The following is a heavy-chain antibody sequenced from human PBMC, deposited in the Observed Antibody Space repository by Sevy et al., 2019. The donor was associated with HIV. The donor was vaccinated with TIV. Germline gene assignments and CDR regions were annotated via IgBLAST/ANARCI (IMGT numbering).Heavy chain of an antibody. CDR2: LNPSSSNT. CDR1: GYTFSVYD. J-gene: IGHJ3*02. CDR3: ARAAAGAYDAFDI. V-gene: IGHV1-8*03. Sequence: ASVKVSCKASGYTFSVYDINWVRQVTGQGLEWMGWLNPSSSNTGYAENFQGRVTFTMDSSTSTGYMEMSSLRSEDTAVYYCARAAAGAYDAFDIWGQGTVVTVSS. D-gene: IGHD6-13*01.